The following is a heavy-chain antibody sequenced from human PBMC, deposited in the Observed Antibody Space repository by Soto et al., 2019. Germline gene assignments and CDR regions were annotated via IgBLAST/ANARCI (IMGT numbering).Heavy chain of an antibody. CDR1: GYTLTELS. V-gene: IGHV1-24*01. Sequence: VKVSCKVSGYTLTELSXHWVRQAPGKGLEWMGGFDPEDGETIYAQKFQGRVTMTEXTSTDTAXXELSSLRSEDTAVYYCATXXXRXLQVDYWGQGTLVTVS. CDR2: FDPEDGET. J-gene: IGHJ4*02. D-gene: IGHD4-4*01. CDR3: ATXXXRXLQVDY.